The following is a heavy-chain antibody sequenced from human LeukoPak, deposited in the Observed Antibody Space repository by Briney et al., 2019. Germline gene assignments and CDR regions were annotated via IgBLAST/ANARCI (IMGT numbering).Heavy chain of an antibody. Sequence: SETLSLTCTVSGGSISSYYWSWIRQPAGRGLEWIGRIQTSGSTNYNPSLKSRVTISVDTSKNQFSLKLSSVTAADTAVYYCARLSYGSLFGFVYWGQGTLVTVSS. D-gene: IGHD5-18*01. CDR2: IQTSGST. CDR1: GGSISSYY. V-gene: IGHV4-4*07. CDR3: ARLSYGSLFGFVY. J-gene: IGHJ4*02.